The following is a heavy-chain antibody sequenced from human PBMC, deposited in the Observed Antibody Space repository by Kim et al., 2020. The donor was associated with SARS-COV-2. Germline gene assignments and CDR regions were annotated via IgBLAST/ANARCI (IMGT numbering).Heavy chain of an antibody. Sequence: GESLKISCETSGYAFNGYWIAWVRQMPGKGLEWMGSVAPGYPATKYSPSFEGHVLISADKSITTVYLQWNSLKVSDTVIYYCARRSGYGSQFYYKDWLGPRGQGTLVTVSA. D-gene: IGHD3-10*01. CDR3: ARRSGYGSQFYYKDWLGP. V-gene: IGHV5-51*01. CDR1: GYAFNGYW. J-gene: IGHJ5*02. CDR2: VAPGYPAT.